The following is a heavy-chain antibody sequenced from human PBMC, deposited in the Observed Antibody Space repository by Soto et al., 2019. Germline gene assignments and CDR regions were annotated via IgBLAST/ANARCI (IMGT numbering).Heavy chain of an antibody. J-gene: IGHJ1*01. CDR1: VGTFSSYT. Sequence: GASVKVSCKASVGTFSSYTISWVRQAPGQGLEWMGRIIPILGIANYAQKFQGRVTITADKSTSTAYMELSSLRSEDTAVYYCARDPPVAGHAEYFQHWGQGTLVTVSS. D-gene: IGHD6-19*01. V-gene: IGHV1-69*04. CDR3: ARDPPVAGHAEYFQH. CDR2: IIPILGIA.